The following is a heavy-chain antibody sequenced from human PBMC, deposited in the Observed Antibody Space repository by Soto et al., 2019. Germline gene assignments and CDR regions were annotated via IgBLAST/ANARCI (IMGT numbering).Heavy chain of an antibody. V-gene: IGHV3-53*01. J-gene: IGHJ5*02. Sequence: SXRLSCAASRSTVSNTYMTWVRQPPGKGLECVSVIYTAGGTNYADSVKGRFIISRDNSKNTQYLQMNSLRAEDTAVYYCARALPVAKGGFDPWGQGTLVTVS. CDR2: IYTAGGT. CDR3: ARALPVAKGGFDP. CDR1: RSTVSNTY. D-gene: IGHD2-2*01.